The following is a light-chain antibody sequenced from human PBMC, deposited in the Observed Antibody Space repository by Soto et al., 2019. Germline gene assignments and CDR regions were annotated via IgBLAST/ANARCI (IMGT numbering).Light chain of an antibody. CDR3: SSYTTSITYV. Sequence: QSALTQPASVSGSPGQSITISCTGTSXDVGAYNYVSWYQQHLGKAPKLMIYEVSNRPSGISNRFSGSKSGNTASLTISGLQAEDEADYYCSSYTTSITYVFGTGTKVTVL. V-gene: IGLV2-14*01. J-gene: IGLJ1*01. CDR2: EVS. CDR1: SXDVGAYNY.